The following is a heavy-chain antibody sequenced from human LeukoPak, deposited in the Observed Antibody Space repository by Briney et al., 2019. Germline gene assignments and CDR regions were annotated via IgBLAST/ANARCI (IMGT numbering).Heavy chain of an antibody. J-gene: IGHJ6*02. CDR3: ATRTYYYYGMDV. V-gene: IGHV4-59*08. CDR2: IYYSGST. CDR1: GGSISSYY. Sequence: SETLSLTSTVSGGSISSYYWSWIRQPPGKGLEWIGYIYYSGSTNYNPSLKSRVTISVDTSKNQFSLKLSSVTAADTAVYYCATRTYYYYGMDVWGQGTTVTVSS.